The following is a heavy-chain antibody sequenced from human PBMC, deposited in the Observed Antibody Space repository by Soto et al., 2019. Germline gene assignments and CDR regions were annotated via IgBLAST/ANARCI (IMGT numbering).Heavy chain of an antibody. CDR2: ISAYNGNT. V-gene: IGHV1-18*01. J-gene: IGHJ4*02. Sequence: ASVKVSCKASGYTFTNYGISWVRQAPGQGRAWMGWISAYNGNTNYAQKLQGRVTMTTDTSTSTAYMELRSLRSDDSAVYYCARDTAERRFLEWLLNYWGQGTLVTVSS. CDR1: GYTFTNYG. D-gene: IGHD3-3*01. CDR3: ARDTAERRFLEWLLNY.